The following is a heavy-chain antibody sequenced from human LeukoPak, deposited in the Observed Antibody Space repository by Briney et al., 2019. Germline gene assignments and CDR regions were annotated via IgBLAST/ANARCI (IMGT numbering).Heavy chain of an antibody. CDR2: INTNIGGT. CDR1: GDILSTYY. V-gene: IGHV1-2*02. D-gene: IGHD1-26*01. CDR3: ARNWEL. J-gene: IGHJ4*02. Sequence: ASVKVSCKVSGDILSTYYIQWVRQAPGEGLEWVGWINTNIGGTNSAPKFQGRVSLTTDTSINTAYLELTRLTSDDTAIYYCARNWELWGQGTLVTVSS.